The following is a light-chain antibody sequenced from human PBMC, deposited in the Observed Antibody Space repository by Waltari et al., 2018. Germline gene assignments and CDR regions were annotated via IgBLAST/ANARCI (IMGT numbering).Light chain of an antibody. Sequence: QSVLTQPPSASGTPGQRVTIPCSGSSSNLGSNYVYWYQQLPETTPKLLIYKNNQRPSGVPDRFSGSKSGTSASLAISGLRSEDEADYYCAAWDDSLSAYVVFGGGTKLTVL. CDR2: KNN. V-gene: IGLV1-47*01. CDR3: AAWDDSLSAYVV. J-gene: IGLJ2*01. CDR1: SSNLGSNY.